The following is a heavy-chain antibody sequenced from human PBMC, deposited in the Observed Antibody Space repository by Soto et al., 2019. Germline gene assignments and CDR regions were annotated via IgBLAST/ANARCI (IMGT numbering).Heavy chain of an antibody. J-gene: IGHJ3*02. Sequence: QVQLQQWGAGLLKPSETLSLTCAVNGGSANSGNYYWSWIRKPPGKGLEGIGEMSHSGGTHFNPSLKSRVTISVDTSKNQFSLKMSSVTAADTALYYCARVERGTATTVVDAFDIWGPGTMVTVSS. D-gene: IGHD1-1*01. CDR3: ARVERGTATTVVDAFDI. V-gene: IGHV4-34*01. CDR2: MSHSGGT. CDR1: GGSANSGNYY.